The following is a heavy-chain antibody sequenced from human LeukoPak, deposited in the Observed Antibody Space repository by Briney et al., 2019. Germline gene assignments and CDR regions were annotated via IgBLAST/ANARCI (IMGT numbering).Heavy chain of an antibody. CDR2: ITPGGSYI. CDR3: ARGSDEFDI. CDR1: GVTFNSSD. V-gene: IGHV3-21*01. Sequence: KPSGTLRLTCTASGVTFNSSDMNWVRQAPGKGLEWVSSITPGGSYIYYADSMKGRFTVSRDNAKNSLYLHMNSLRAEDTAIYYCARGSDEFDIWGQGTMVTVSS. J-gene: IGHJ3*02.